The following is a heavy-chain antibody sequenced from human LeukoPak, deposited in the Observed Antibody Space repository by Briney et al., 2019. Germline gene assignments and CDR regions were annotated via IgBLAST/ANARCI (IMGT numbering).Heavy chain of an antibody. Sequence: GESLKISCKGSGYSFTTYWIGWVRLMPGKGLEWMSIIYPGDSDTRYSPSFQGQVTISADKSISTAYLQWSSLKASDTAMYYCARESVGYVWGSYRNAPDAFDIWGQGTMVTVSS. J-gene: IGHJ3*02. D-gene: IGHD3-16*02. V-gene: IGHV5-51*01. CDR2: IYPGDSDT. CDR1: GYSFTTYW. CDR3: ARESVGYVWGSYRNAPDAFDI.